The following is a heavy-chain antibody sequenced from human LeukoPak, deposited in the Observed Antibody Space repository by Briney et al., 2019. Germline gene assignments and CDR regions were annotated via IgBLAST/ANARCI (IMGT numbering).Heavy chain of an antibody. CDR3: ARADYDDYYFDY. CDR1: GYTFTGYY. CDR2: INPNSGAT. J-gene: IGHJ4*02. D-gene: IGHD4-17*01. V-gene: IGHV1-2*02. Sequence: ASVKASCKASGYTFTGYYLHWVRQAPGQGLEWMGWINPNSGATNYAQKFQGRVTVTRDTSISTAHMELSRLRSDDTAVYYCARADYDDYYFDYWGQGTLVTVSS.